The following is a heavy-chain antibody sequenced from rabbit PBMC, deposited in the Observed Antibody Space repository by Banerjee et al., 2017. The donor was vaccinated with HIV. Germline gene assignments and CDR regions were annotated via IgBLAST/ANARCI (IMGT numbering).Heavy chain of an antibody. CDR1: GFSFSSTYY. Sequence: QSLEESGGDLVKPGASLTLTCTASGFSFSSTYYIHWVRQAPGKGLEWIACIDADGSGNTLYASWVNGRFTISKTSSTTVTLQMTSLTAADTATYFCVRAGVYAGSSSYTGFDFNLWGPGTLVTVS. D-gene: IGHD8-1*01. CDR3: VRAGVYAGSSSYTGFDFNL. J-gene: IGHJ4*01. CDR2: IDADGSGNT. V-gene: IGHV1S40*01.